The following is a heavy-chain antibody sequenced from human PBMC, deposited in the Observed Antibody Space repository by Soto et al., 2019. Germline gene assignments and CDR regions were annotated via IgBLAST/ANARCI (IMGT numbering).Heavy chain of an antibody. D-gene: IGHD6-13*01. CDR1: GFSLSTTLML. Sequence: SGPTLVHPTPTLTLTCTFSGFSLSTTLMLLSWLRQAPGKALEWLARIDWDNDKFYSTSLKTRLTISKNTSKSQVVLTLTNVDPADTATYYCARSTTWFYIDYWGQGSLVTVSS. J-gene: IGHJ4*02. CDR2: IDWDNDK. V-gene: IGHV2-70*04. CDR3: ARSTTWFYIDY.